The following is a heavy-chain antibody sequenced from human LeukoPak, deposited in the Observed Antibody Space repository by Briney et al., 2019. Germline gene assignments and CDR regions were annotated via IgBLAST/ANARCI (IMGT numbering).Heavy chain of an antibody. J-gene: IGHJ4*02. CDR2: INHSGST. CDR1: GGSFSGYY. CDR3: ARVRLRYYYGSGSSTFDY. D-gene: IGHD3-10*01. V-gene: IGHV4-34*01. Sequence: TSETLSLTCAVYGGSFSGYYWSWIRQPPGKGLEWIGEINHSGSTNYNPSLKSRVTISVDTSKNQFSLKLSSVTAADTAVYYCARVRLRYYYGSGSSTFDYWGQGTLVTVSS.